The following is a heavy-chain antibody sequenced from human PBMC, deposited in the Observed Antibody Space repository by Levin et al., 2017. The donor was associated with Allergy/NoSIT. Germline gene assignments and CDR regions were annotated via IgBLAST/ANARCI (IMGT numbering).Heavy chain of an antibody. CDR3: ARVPMRFKNTFEP. D-gene: IGHD3-3*01. CDR2: ISHSGIT. V-gene: IGHV4-34*01. Sequence: SETLSLTCGVYGGSFSGYWSWIRQPPGKGLVWIGEISHSGITNYNPSLESRVTMSVDTSKNQFSLKLSSLTPADTAIYYCARVPMRFKNTFEPWGQGTLVTVSS. CDR1: GGSFSGY. J-gene: IGHJ5*02.